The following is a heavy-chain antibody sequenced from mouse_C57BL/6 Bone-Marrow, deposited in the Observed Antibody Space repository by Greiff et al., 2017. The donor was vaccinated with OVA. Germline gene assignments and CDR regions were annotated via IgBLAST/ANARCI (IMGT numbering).Heavy chain of an antibody. CDR1: GFNIKDDY. J-gene: IGHJ4*01. CDR3: TYYSNYVEGYYAMDY. CDR2: IDPENGDT. Sequence: EVQLQQSGAELVRPGASVKLSCTASGFNIKDDYMHWVKQRPEQGLEWIGWIDPENGDTAYASKFQCKATLTADTSSHTAYLQLSSLTSEDTAVYYCTYYSNYVEGYYAMDYWGQGTSVTVSS. V-gene: IGHV14-4*01. D-gene: IGHD2-5*01.